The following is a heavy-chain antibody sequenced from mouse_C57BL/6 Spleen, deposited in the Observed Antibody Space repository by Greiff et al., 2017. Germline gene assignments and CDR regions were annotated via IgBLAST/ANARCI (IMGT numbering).Heavy chain of an antibody. J-gene: IGHJ2*01. D-gene: IGHD1-1*01. CDR3: ARFTSYYFDY. CDR2: INPGSGGT. V-gene: IGHV1-54*01. CDR1: GYAFTNYL. Sequence: VQLQESGAELVRPGTSVKVSCKASGYAFTNYLIEWVKQRPGQGLEWIGVINPGSGGTNYNEKFKGKATLTADKSSSTAYMQLSSLTSEDSAVXFCARFTSYYFDYWGQGTTLTVSS.